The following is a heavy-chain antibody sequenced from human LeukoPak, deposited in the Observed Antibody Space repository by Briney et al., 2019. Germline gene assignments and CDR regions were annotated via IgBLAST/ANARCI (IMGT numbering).Heavy chain of an antibody. CDR2: IKQDGSEK. V-gene: IGHV3-7*01. D-gene: IGHD3-10*01. CDR1: GFTFSSYW. CDR3: ARVSWFGELNWFDP. J-gene: IGHJ5*02. Sequence: GGSLRLSCAASGFTFSSYWMSWVRQAPGKGLEWVANIKQDGSEKYYVDSVKGRFTISRDNAKNSLYLQMNSLRAEDTAVYYCARVSWFGELNWFDPWGQGTLVTVSS.